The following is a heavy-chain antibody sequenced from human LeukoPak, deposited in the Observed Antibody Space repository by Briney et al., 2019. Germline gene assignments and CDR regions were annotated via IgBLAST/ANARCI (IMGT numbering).Heavy chain of an antibody. D-gene: IGHD2-2*01. CDR1: GYTFTRYV. CDR2: MNPNSGNT. Sequence: ASVNVSCKASGYTFTRYVIHWVRQATGQGREWMGWMNPNSGNTGYAQKFQGRVTITRNTSISTAYMERSSLRSEDTAVYYCARGGCSSTSCYDPWGQGTLVTVSS. V-gene: IGHV1-8*03. CDR3: ARGGCSSTSCYDP. J-gene: IGHJ5*02.